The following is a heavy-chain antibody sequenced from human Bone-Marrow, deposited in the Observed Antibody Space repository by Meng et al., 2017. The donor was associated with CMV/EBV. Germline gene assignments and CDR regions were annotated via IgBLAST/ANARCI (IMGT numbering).Heavy chain of an antibody. Sequence: FTFSGYAMSWVRQAPGKGLEWVSGIGGSGYTTHYADSVKGRFTISRDNSKNTLYLQMNSLRVEDTAVYYCAKRYCSAGSCYWSAFDIWGRGTMVTVSS. V-gene: IGHV3-23*01. J-gene: IGHJ3*02. CDR2: IGGSGYTT. D-gene: IGHD2-15*01. CDR1: FTFSGYA. CDR3: AKRYCSAGSCYWSAFDI.